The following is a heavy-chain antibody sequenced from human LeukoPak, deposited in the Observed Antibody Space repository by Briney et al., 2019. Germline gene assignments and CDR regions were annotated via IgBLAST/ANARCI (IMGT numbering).Heavy chain of an antibody. CDR1: GFTFSNYW. V-gene: IGHV3-7*01. CDR2: MNIDGSEK. D-gene: IGHD1-26*01. J-gene: IGHJ4*02. CDR3: ARDPVEWELLLDC. Sequence: GGSLRLSCVASGFTFSNYWMGWVRQAPGKRPEWVANMNIDGSEKYYADSVKGRFTISRDNARNSVYLRMNSLRVEDTAVYYCARDPVEWELLLDCWGQGTLVTVSS.